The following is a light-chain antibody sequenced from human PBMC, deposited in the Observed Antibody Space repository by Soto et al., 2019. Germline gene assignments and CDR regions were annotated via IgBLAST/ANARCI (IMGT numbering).Light chain of an antibody. CDR3: QHDYDYSRT. J-gene: IGKJ1*01. CDR1: QSISIW. CDR2: GTS. V-gene: IGKV1-5*03. Sequence: DIHMTQSPSTLSASVGDRVTITCRASQSISIWLALYQQKPGRAPNLSIYGTSSLEGGVPSRFGGSGSGTEFTLTVERQQTDDFAQYYCQHDYDYSRTCSQGNKVYSK.